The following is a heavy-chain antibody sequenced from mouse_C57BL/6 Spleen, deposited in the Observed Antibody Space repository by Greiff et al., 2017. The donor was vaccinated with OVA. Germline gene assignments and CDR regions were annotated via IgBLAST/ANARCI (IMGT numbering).Heavy chain of an antibody. CDR3: ASPLTGTFDY. CDR1: GYTFTDYN. J-gene: IGHJ2*01. CDR2: INPNNGGT. Sequence: EVQLQPSGPELVKPGASVKMSCKASGYTFTDYNMHWVKQSHGKSLEWIGYINPNNGGTSYNQKFKGKATLTVNKSSSTAYMELRSLTSEDSAVYYFASPLTGTFDYWGQGTTLTVSS. V-gene: IGHV1-22*01. D-gene: IGHD4-1*01.